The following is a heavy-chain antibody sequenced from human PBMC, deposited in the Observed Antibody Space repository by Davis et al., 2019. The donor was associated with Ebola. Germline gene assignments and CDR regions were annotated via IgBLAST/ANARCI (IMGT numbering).Heavy chain of an antibody. D-gene: IGHD1-26*01. J-gene: IGHJ6*02. CDR3: ARQKIVGATEGMDV. Sequence: GESLKISCAASGFTFSSYWMSWVRQAPGKGLEWVANIKQDGSEKYYVDSVKGRFTISRDNAKNSLYLQMNSLRAEDTAVYYCARQKIVGATEGMDVWGQGTTVTVSS. CDR1: GFTFSSYW. CDR2: IKQDGSEK. V-gene: IGHV3-7*03.